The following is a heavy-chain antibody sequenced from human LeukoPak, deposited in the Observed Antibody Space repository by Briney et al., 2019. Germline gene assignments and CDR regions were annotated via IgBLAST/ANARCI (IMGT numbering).Heavy chain of an antibody. CDR3: ARTRYGDYAWGDYYYYYMDV. Sequence: SETLSLTCAVYGGSFSGYYWSWIRQPPGKGLEWIGEINHSGSTNYNPSLKSRVTISVDTSKNQFSLKLSSVTAADTAVYYCARTRYGDYAWGDYYYYYMDVWGKGTTVTVSS. D-gene: IGHD4-17*01. J-gene: IGHJ6*03. V-gene: IGHV4-34*01. CDR1: GGSFSGYY. CDR2: INHSGST.